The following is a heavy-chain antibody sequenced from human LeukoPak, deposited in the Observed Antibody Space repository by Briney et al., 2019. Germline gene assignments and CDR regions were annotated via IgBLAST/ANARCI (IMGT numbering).Heavy chain of an antibody. CDR3: ARDLHSQTMDV. J-gene: IGHJ6*02. V-gene: IGHV3-21*05. CDR1: GDSIGSYY. Sequence: VKPSETLSLTCTVSGDSIGSYYWSWIRQPPGKGLEWVSFISGSSSSIYYADSVKGRFTISRDNAKSSLSLQMNSLRDEDTGVYYCARDLHSQTMDVWGQGTTVTVSS. CDR2: ISGSSSSI. D-gene: IGHD2-15*01.